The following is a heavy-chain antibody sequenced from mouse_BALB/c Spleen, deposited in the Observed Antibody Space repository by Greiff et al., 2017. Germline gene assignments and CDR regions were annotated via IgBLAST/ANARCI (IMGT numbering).Heavy chain of an antibody. V-gene: IGHV5-17*02. D-gene: IGHD1-1*02. Sequence: EVKLMESGGGLVQPGGSRKLSCAASGFTFSSFGMHWVRQAPEKGLEWVAYISSGSSTIYYADTVKGRFTISRDNPKNTLFLQMTSLRSEDTAMYYCARRYYGGEGAWFAYWGQGTLVTVSA. J-gene: IGHJ3*01. CDR2: ISSGSSTI. CDR3: ARRYYGGEGAWFAY. CDR1: GFTFSSFG.